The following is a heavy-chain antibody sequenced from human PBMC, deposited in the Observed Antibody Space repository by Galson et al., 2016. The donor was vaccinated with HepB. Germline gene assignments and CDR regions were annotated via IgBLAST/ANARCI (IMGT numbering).Heavy chain of an antibody. CDR3: AREGRGAYSNTIDS. J-gene: IGHJ4*02. V-gene: IGHV3-11*06. CDR2: ISRSSRYI. Sequence: SLRLSCAASGFTFSDYYMSWIRQAPGKGLEWISYISRSSRYIIYADSVKGRFTISRDDAKNSLYLQMNSLRAEDTAVYYCAREGRGAYSNTIDSWGQGTLVTVSS. CDR1: GFTFSDYY. D-gene: IGHD3-16*01.